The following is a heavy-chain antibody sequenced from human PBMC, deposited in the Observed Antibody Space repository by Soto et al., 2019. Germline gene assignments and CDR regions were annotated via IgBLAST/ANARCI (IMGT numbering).Heavy chain of an antibody. J-gene: IGHJ5*02. CDR1: GFTFSSYA. V-gene: IGHV3-23*01. D-gene: IGHD3-3*01. Sequence: GGSLRLSCAASGFTFSSYAMSWVRQAPGKGLEWVSAISGSGGSTYYADSVKGRFTISRDNSKNTLYLQMNSLRAEDTAVYYCAKPERGYGQYYDFWSGYLSQGGNWFDPWGQGTLVTVSS. CDR3: AKPERGYGQYYDFWSGYLSQGGNWFDP. CDR2: ISGSGGST.